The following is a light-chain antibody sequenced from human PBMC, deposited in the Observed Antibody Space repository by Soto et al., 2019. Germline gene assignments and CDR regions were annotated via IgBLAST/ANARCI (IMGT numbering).Light chain of an antibody. CDR2: DVS. CDR3: SSFTTSSTLV. J-gene: IGLJ2*01. Sequence: QSVLTQPASVSGSPGQSITISCTGTSGDVGGYNSVSWYQHHPGKAPKLMIFDVSNRPSGVSNRFSGSKSGNTASLTISGLQADDEADYYCSSFTTSSTLVFGGGTKVTVL. V-gene: IGLV2-14*03. CDR1: SGDVGGYNS.